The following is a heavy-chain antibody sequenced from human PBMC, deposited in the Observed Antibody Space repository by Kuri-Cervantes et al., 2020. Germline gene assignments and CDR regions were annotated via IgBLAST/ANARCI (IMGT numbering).Heavy chain of an antibody. CDR3: TTTLLGSSDAFDI. D-gene: IGHD6-6*01. V-gene: IGHV3-15*01. CDR2: IKSKTDGGTT. CDR1: GFTFSNAW. Sequence: GESLKISCAASGFTFSNAWMSWVRQAPGKGLEWVGRIKSKTDGGTTDYAAPVKGRFTISRDDSKNTLYLQMNSLKTEDTAVYYCTTTLLGSSDAFDIWGQGTMVTVSS. J-gene: IGHJ3*02.